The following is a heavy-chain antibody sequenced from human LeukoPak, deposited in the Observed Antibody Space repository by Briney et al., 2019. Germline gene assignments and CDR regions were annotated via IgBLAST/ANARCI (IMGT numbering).Heavy chain of an antibody. Sequence: PSETLSLTCTVSGGSINGYFCTWLRQSAGAGLECIGRIHTSGTTYYNPSFKSRVSMSVDTSNNKFSLRLKSVSAADTAVYYCARDPAGHGRYFDYWGQGALVTVSS. CDR2: IHTSGTT. V-gene: IGHV4-4*07. CDR1: GGSINGYF. CDR3: ARDPAGHGRYFDY. J-gene: IGHJ4*02. D-gene: IGHD1-14*01.